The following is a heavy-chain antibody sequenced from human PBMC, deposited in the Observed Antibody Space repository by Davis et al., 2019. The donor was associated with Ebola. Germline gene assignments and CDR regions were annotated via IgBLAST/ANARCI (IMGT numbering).Heavy chain of an antibody. V-gene: IGHV3-11*04. J-gene: IGHJ5*02. CDR2: ISSSGSII. D-gene: IGHD3-10*01. Sequence: GGSLRLSCTASEFTFGDYAMSWFRQAPGKGLEWVSYISSSGSIIYYADSVKGRFTMSRDNAKNSLYLQMNSLRAEDTAVYYCARGSGWFDPWGQGTLVTVSS. CDR3: ARGSGWFDP. CDR1: EFTFGDYA.